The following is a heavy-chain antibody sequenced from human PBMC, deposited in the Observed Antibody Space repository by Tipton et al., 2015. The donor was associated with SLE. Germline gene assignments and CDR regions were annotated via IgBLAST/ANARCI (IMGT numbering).Heavy chain of an antibody. CDR3: AKQGDPNYYYYYYMDV. Sequence: QLVQSGAEVKKPGESLKISCKGSGYSFTDYWIGWVRQMPGKGLEWMGIINPFDSDVRYSPSFQGQVTIPVDKSISTAYLRWSSLKASDTAMYYCAKQGDPNYYYYYYMDVWGKGTTVTVSS. CDR1: GYSFTDYW. D-gene: IGHD3-10*01. V-gene: IGHV5-51*01. CDR2: INPFDSDV. J-gene: IGHJ6*03.